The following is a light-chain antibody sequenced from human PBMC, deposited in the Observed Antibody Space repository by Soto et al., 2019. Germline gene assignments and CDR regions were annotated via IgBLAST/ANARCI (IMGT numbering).Light chain of an antibody. J-gene: IGKJ1*01. Sequence: DIQMTQSPSTLSAAVGDRVTITCRASQSISSWSAWYQQKPGKAPKLLIYKASSLESGVPSRFSGSGSGTEFTLTISSLQPDDFAPYYCQQHNSYLTFGQGTKVEIK. CDR3: QQHNSYLT. CDR2: KAS. CDR1: QSISSW. V-gene: IGKV1-5*03.